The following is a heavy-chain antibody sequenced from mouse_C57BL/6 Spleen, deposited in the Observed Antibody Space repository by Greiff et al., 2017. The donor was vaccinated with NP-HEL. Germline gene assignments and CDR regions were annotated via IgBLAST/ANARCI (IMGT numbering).Heavy chain of an antibody. CDR2: IYPGDGDT. J-gene: IGHJ2*01. CDR3: ASSYYYGDY. D-gene: IGHD6-5*01. CDR1: GYAFSSSW. V-gene: IGHV1-82*01. Sequence: VMLVESGPELVKPGASVKISCKASGYAFSSSWMNWVKQRPGKGLEWIGRIYPGDGDTNYNGKFKGKATLTADKSSSTAYMQLSSLTSEDSAVYFCASSYYYGDYWGQGTTLTVSS.